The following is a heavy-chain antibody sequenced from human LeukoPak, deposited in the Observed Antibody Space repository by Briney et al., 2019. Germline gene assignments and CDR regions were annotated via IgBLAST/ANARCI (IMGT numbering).Heavy chain of an antibody. D-gene: IGHD3-22*01. CDR3: AKDLRSYYYDSSGYSAFVGNYFDY. J-gene: IGHJ4*02. Sequence: GGSLRLSCAASGFTFSTSAMNWVRQAPGRGLEWVSSISPTGGAIFYADSLRGRFTISRDNAKNSLYLQMNSLRAEDTAVYYCAKDLRSYYYDSSGYSAFVGNYFDYWGQGTLVTVSS. CDR1: GFTFSTSA. CDR2: ISPTGGAI. V-gene: IGHV3-21*04.